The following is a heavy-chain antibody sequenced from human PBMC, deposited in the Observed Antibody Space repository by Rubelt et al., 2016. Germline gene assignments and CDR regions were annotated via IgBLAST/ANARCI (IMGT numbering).Heavy chain of an antibody. CDR2: IYSGGST. J-gene: IGHJ3*02. Sequence: EVQLVESGGGLVQPGGSLRLSCAASGFTVSSNYMSWVRQAPGKGLEWVSVIYSGGSTYYADSVKGRITIPRHNFKNTLYLQMNSLRAEDTAVYYCAYAWVAARAHAFDIWGQGTMVTVSS. V-gene: IGHV3-53*04. D-gene: IGHD1-26*01. CDR3: AYAWVAARAHAFDI. CDR1: GFTVSSNY.